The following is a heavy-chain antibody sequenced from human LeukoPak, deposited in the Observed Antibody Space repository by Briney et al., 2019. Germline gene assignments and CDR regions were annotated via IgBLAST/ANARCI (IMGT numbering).Heavy chain of an antibody. Sequence: PGGSLRLSCAASGFTFSTYAMSWGRPAPGKGLGWVSAISGSGGSTYYADSVKGRFTISRDNSKNTLYQQMNSLRADDTAVYYCAKEMQWLGGDAFDIWGQGTMVTVSS. V-gene: IGHV3-23*01. J-gene: IGHJ3*02. CDR2: ISGSGGST. D-gene: IGHD6-19*01. CDR1: GFTFSTYA. CDR3: AKEMQWLGGDAFDI.